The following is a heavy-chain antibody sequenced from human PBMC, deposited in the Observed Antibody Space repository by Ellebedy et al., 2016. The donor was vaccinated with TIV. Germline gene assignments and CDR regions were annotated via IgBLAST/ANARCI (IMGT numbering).Heavy chain of an antibody. CDR1: GFSFSTSS. Sequence: GESLKISCEASGFSFSTSSMGWVRQGPGKGLEWVADMNEDGSVKYDGDSVKGRFTISRDNAKNFLYLQMNSLTAEDTAVYYCARDPHYGAVDYWGQGTLVTVSS. D-gene: IGHD4-17*01. CDR2: MNEDGSVK. CDR3: ARDPHYGAVDY. V-gene: IGHV3-7*03. J-gene: IGHJ4*02.